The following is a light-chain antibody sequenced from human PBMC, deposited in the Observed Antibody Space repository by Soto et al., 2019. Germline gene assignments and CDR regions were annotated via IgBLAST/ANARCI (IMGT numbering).Light chain of an antibody. V-gene: IGLV2-8*01. J-gene: IGLJ2*01. Sequence: QSALTQPPSAPGSPGQSVTISCTGTSSDVGGYNYVSWYQQHPGKVPKLMIYEVSKRPSGVPDRFSASKSGNTASLTVSGLQAEDEADYYCCSYAGSNKHVVFGGGTKLTVL. CDR3: CSYAGSNKHVV. CDR2: EVS. CDR1: SSDVGGYNY.